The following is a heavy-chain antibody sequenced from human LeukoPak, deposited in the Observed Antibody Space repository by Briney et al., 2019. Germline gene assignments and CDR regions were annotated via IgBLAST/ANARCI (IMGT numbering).Heavy chain of an antibody. CDR3: AREGRQQPLNYYYYYHLDV. V-gene: IGHV3-30-3*01. J-gene: IGHJ6*03. Sequence: GGSLRLSCAASGFTFSTYAMHWVRQAPGKGLEWVAVISYDETNKYYADSVKGRFTISRDNSKNTLYLQINSLRTEDTAVYYCAREGRQQPLNYYYYYHLDVWGKGTTVTVSS. CDR1: GFTFSTYA. CDR2: ISYDETNK. D-gene: IGHD6-13*01.